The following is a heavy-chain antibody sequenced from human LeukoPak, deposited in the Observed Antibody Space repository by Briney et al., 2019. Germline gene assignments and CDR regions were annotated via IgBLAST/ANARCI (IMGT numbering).Heavy chain of an antibody. Sequence: PSETLSLTCTVSGGSIGIYYWTWVRQPPGKGLEWIGFIYYTGSTNYNPSLKSRVTISLDTSKNQFSLKLSSVTAVDTAVYYCARTYSGYDSYYYYGMDVWGQGTTVTVSS. J-gene: IGHJ6*02. CDR2: IYYTGST. V-gene: IGHV4-59*12. CDR3: ARTYSGYDSYYYYGMDV. CDR1: GGSIGIYY. D-gene: IGHD5-12*01.